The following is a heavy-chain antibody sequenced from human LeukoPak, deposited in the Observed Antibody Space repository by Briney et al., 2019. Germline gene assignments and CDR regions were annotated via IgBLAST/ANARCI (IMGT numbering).Heavy chain of an antibody. CDR2: IRSKTSSFAT. CDR3: AKDRLQFHSSGYYFDY. V-gene: IGHV3-73*01. CDR1: GSTFSGST. Sequence: GGSLRLSCVASGSTFSGSTMHWVRQASGKGLEWVGRIRSKTSSFATAYGASVKGRFTISRDDSKNTAYLQMNSLRAEDTAVYYCAKDRLQFHSSGYYFDYWGQGTLVTVSS. J-gene: IGHJ4*02. D-gene: IGHD3-16*02.